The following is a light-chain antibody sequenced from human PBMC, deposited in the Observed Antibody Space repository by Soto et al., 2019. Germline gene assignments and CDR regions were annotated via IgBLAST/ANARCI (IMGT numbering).Light chain of an antibody. J-gene: IGLJ2*01. CDR2: SNN. Sequence: QAVVTQPPSASGTPGQGVTISCSGSSSNIGVNTVNWYQQLPGTAPKLLIYSNNLRPSGVPDRFSGSKSGTSASLAISGLQSEDEGDYHCASWDDSLNGVVFGGGTKLTVL. V-gene: IGLV1-44*01. CDR3: ASWDDSLNGVV. CDR1: SSNIGVNT.